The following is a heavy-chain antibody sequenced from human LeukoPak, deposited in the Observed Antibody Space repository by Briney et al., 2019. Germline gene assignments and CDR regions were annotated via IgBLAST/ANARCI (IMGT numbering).Heavy chain of an antibody. CDR3: ARDARYYDSSGYPDY. Sequence: GGSLRLSCAASGFTVNSNYMSWVRQAPGKGLEWVSVIYSGGGTFYADSVKGRFTISRDNSKNTLYLQMNSLRAEDTAVYYCARDARYYDSSGYPDYWGQGTLVTVSS. CDR2: IYSGGGT. D-gene: IGHD3-22*01. V-gene: IGHV3-53*05. CDR1: GFTVNSNY. J-gene: IGHJ4*02.